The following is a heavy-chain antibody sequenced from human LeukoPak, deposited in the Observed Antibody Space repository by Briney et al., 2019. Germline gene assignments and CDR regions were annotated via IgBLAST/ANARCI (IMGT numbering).Heavy chain of an antibody. CDR2: MNPNSGNT. CDR1: GYTFTSYD. Sequence: ASVKVSCKASGYTFTSYDINWVRQATGQGLEWMGWMNPNSGNTGYAQKFQGRVTITRNTSISTAYMELSSLRSEDTAVYYCARGRGVLLWFGELNYYYMDVWGKGTTVTVSS. CDR3: ARGRGVLLWFGELNYYYMDV. V-gene: IGHV1-8*03. J-gene: IGHJ6*03. D-gene: IGHD3-10*01.